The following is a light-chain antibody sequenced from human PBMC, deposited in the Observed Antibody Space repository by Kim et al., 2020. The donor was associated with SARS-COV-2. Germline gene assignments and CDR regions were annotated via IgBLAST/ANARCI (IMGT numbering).Light chain of an antibody. CDR3: QQYTIYST. CDR1: QTISSS. J-gene: IGKJ2*01. CDR2: KVS. V-gene: IGKV1-5*03. Sequence: LAASVGDRVTITCRGSQTISSSLAWFQQKPGKAPKLLIYKVSTLQSGVPTRFSGSGSGTEFTLTISSLQPDDFATYYCQQYTIYSTFGQGTKLEI.